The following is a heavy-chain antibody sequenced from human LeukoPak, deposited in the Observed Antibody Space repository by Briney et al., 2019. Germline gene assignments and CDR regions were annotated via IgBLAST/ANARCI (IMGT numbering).Heavy chain of an antibody. D-gene: IGHD6-6*01. J-gene: IGHJ4*02. Sequence: ASVKVSCKASGYTFTSYGISWVRQAPGQGLEWMGWISAYNGNTNYAQKFQGRVTMTRDTSTSTVYMELSSLRSEDTAVYYCARGVWGIAARIYYFDYWGQGTLVTVSS. CDR1: GYTFTSYG. CDR3: ARGVWGIAARIYYFDY. CDR2: ISAYNGNT. V-gene: IGHV1-18*01.